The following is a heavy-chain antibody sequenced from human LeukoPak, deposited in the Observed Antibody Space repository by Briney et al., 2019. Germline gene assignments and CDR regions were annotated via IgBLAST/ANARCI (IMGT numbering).Heavy chain of an antibody. CDR1: GGSISSYY. Sequence: PSETLSLTCTVSGGSISSYYRSWIRQPPGKGLEWIGYIYYSGSTNYNPSLKSRVTISVDTSKNQFSLKLSSVTAADTAVYYCARDLGYSSSRVENWFDPWGQGTLVTVSS. D-gene: IGHD6-13*01. CDR2: IYYSGST. J-gene: IGHJ5*02. CDR3: ARDLGYSSSRVENWFDP. V-gene: IGHV4-59*01.